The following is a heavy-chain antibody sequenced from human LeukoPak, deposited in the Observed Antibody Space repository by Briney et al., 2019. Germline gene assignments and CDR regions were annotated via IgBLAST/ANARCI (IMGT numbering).Heavy chain of an antibody. CDR1: GFTFNSYW. D-gene: IGHD2-21*01. J-gene: IGHJ4*02. CDR2: IKQDGSEK. V-gene: IGHV3-7*01. CDR3: ARDKYSGDSYFGY. Sequence: GGSLRLSCAASGFTFNSYWMSWVRQAPGKGLEWVANIKQDGSEKYYVDSVKGRFTISRDNAKNSLYLQMNSLRAEDTAVYYCARDKYSGDSYFGYWGQGTLVTVSP.